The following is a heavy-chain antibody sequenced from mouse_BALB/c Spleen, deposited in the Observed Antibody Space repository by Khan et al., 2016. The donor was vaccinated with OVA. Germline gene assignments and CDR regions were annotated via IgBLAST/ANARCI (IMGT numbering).Heavy chain of an antibody. D-gene: IGHD2-14*01. J-gene: IGHJ4*01. Sequence: QVQLKQSGPGLVAPSQSLSITCTVSGFSLSRYNIHWVRQPPGKGLEWLGMIWGGGGTDYNSTVKSRLSISKDNSKSQIILKMNSLQTDDSAMYYCARAYYRYDGYYAMDYWGQGTSVTVSS. CDR3: ARAYYRYDGYYAMDY. CDR1: GFSLSRYN. V-gene: IGHV2-6-4*01. CDR2: IWGGGGT.